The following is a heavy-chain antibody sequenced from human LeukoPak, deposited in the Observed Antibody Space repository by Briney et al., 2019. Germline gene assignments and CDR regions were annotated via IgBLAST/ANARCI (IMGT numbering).Heavy chain of an antibody. Sequence: PGGSLRLSCAASGFTFSSYSMNWVRQAPGKGLEWVSSISSSSSYIYYADSVKGRFTISRDNSKNTLYLQMNSLRAEDTAVYYCARDRKRTIFGVVINYGMDVWGQGTTVTVSS. V-gene: IGHV3-21*04. D-gene: IGHD3-3*01. CDR1: GFTFSSYS. CDR3: ARDRKRTIFGVVINYGMDV. J-gene: IGHJ6*02. CDR2: ISSSSSYI.